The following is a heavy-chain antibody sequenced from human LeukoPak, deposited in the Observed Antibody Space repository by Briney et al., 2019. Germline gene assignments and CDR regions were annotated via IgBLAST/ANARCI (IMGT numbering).Heavy chain of an antibody. J-gene: IGHJ5*02. Sequence: GLSXXSYNMNWVRQAPGKGPEWVAYITANNTTKYYADSVKGRFTTSRDNAKKSLFLQMNSLGAEDTAVYYCAAASAFSSSWRSWGQGTVVTVSS. CDR2: ITANNTTK. CDR1: GLSXXSYN. D-gene: IGHD6-13*01. CDR3: AAASAFSSSWRS. V-gene: IGHV3-48*01.